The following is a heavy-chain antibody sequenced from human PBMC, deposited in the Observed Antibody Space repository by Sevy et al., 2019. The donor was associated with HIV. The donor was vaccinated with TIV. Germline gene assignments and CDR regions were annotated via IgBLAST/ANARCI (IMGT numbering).Heavy chain of an antibody. CDR2: ISGSGGSGDKT. V-gene: IGHV3-23*01. CDR3: ARKYDSSGYFDY. Sequence: GGSLRLSCAASGFTFSRYAMNWVRQAPGKGLEWVSGISGSGGSGDKTNYADSVKSRFTISRYDSKNSLYLQLNSLRAEDTAIYYCARKYDSSGYFDYWGQGTLVTVSS. J-gene: IGHJ4*02. CDR1: GFTFSRYA. D-gene: IGHD3-22*01.